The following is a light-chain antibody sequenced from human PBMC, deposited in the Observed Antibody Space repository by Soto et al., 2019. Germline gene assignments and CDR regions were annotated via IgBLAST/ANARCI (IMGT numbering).Light chain of an antibody. Sequence: SLLTQPPPVSGAPGQRVTISCPGSSSNIGAGYDVHWYQQLPGTAPKLLIYGNSNRPSGVPDRFSGSKSGTSASLAITGLQAEDEADYYCQSYDSSLSDPYVFGNGTKATVL. V-gene: IGLV1-40*01. CDR1: SSNIGAGYD. J-gene: IGLJ1*01. CDR3: QSYDSSLSDPYV. CDR2: GNS.